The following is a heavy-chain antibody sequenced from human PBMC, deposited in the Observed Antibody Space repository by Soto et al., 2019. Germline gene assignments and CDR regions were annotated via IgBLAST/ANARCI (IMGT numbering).Heavy chain of an antibody. Sequence: SETLSLTCAVYGGSFSGYYWTWIRQPPGTGLEWIGEINHSGSTNYNPSLKSRVTISVDTSKNQFSLKLSSVTAADTAVYYCARALILTGYYIHDAFDIWGQGTMVTVSS. D-gene: IGHD3-9*01. CDR1: GGSFSGYY. J-gene: IGHJ3*02. CDR2: INHSGST. CDR3: ARALILTGYYIHDAFDI. V-gene: IGHV4-34*01.